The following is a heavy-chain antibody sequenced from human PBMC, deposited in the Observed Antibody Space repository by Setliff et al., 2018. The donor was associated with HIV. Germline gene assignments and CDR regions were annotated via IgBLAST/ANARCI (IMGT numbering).Heavy chain of an antibody. J-gene: IGHJ4*02. V-gene: IGHV3-74*01. CDR2: INSDGGST. CDR3: ASARTFYAESALDY. CDR1: GLTFRSDW. Sequence: GGSLRLSCAASGLTFRSDWMHWVRQAPGKGLVWVSGINSDGGSTNYAESVGGRFTISRDNGKNLLYLQMNTLRAEDTAVYYCASARTFYAESALDYWGQGTLVTVSS. D-gene: IGHD4-17*01.